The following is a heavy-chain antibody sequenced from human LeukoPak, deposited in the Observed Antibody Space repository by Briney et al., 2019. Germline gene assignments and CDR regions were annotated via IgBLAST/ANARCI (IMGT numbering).Heavy chain of an antibody. CDR3: GRLDDYDYSAW. CDR2: IYHSGST. V-gene: IGHV4-59*05. CDR1: GGSISSYY. J-gene: IGHJ4*02. D-gene: IGHD3-22*01. Sequence: PSETVSLTCTVSGGSISSYYWSWIRQPPGKGLEWIGSIYHSGSTYYNPSLKSRVTISVDTSKNQFSLKLNSVTAADTAVYFCGRLDDYDYSAWWGQGILVTVSS.